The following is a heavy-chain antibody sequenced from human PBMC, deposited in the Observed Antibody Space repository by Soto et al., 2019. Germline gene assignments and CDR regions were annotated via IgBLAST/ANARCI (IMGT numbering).Heavy chain of an antibody. D-gene: IGHD1-20*01. CDR3: ASDVGGTNWNLGWFDP. V-gene: IGHV4-61*01. CDR2: VYFSGST. Sequence: QVQLQESGPGLVKPSETLSLTCIVSGGSVSSGTSYWSWIRQPPEKGLEWIGHVYFSGSTNYNPSLRVRVTIVLDTSKNQSSLGLSSVTAADTAVYYCASDVGGTNWNLGWFDPWGQGTLVTVSS. CDR1: GGSVSSGTSY. J-gene: IGHJ5*02.